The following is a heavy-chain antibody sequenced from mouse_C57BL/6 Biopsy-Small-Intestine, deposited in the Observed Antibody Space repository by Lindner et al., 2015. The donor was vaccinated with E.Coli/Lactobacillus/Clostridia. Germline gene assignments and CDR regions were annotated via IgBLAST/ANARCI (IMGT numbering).Heavy chain of an antibody. D-gene: IGHD1-3*01. J-gene: IGHJ3*01. CDR2: IHPKSGGT. V-gene: IGHV1-84*02. CDR1: GYTFTDFY. CDR3: TRLGMTAINQFDF. Sequence: SVKVSCKASGYTFTDFYMHWVRRAPGQGLEWVGWIHPKSGGTFSAVNFQGRVTLTRDTSINTGYLELSGLGPDDTAVYFCTRLGMTAINQFDFWGQGTLVTVSS.